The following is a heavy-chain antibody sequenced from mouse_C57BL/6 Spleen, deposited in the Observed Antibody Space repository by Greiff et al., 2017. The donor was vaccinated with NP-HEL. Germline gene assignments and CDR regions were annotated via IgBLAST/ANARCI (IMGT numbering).Heavy chain of an antibody. J-gene: IGHJ4*01. D-gene: IGHD1-1*01. CDR1: GYAFSSSW. Sequence: QVQLQQSGPELVKPGASVKISCKASGYAFSSSWMNWVKQRPGKGLEWIGRIYPGDGDTNYNGKFKGKATLTADKSSSTAYMQLSSLTSEDSAVYVCARSRAYYGSSYDAMDYWGQGTSVTVSS. CDR3: ARSRAYYGSSYDAMDY. V-gene: IGHV1-82*01. CDR2: IYPGDGDT.